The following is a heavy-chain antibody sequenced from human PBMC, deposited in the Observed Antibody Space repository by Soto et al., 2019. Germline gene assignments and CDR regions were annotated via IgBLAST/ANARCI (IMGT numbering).Heavy chain of an antibody. CDR1: GFTFSSYA. V-gene: IGHV3-23*01. CDR3: AKELGLHSSSWTDYYYGMDV. D-gene: IGHD6-13*01. CDR2: ISGSGGST. J-gene: IGHJ6*02. Sequence: PGGSLRLSCAASGFTFSSYAMSWVRQAPGKGLEWVSAISGSGGSTYYADSVKGRFTISRDNSKNTLYLQMNSLRAEDTAVYYCAKELGLHSSSWTDYYYGMDVCGQGTTVTVSS.